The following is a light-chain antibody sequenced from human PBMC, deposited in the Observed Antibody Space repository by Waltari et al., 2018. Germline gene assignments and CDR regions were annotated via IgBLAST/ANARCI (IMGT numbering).Light chain of an antibody. CDR1: QSVLYSSNNKNY. CDR3: QQYYSTPYT. V-gene: IGKV4-1*01. CDR2: WAS. J-gene: IGKJ2*01. Sequence: DIVMTQSPDSLAVSLGERATINCKSSQSVLYSSNNKNYLAWYQQKPGQPPKLLIYWASIRESGVPDRFSGSGSGTDFILTISSLQAEDVAVYYCQQYYSTPYTFGQGTKLEIK.